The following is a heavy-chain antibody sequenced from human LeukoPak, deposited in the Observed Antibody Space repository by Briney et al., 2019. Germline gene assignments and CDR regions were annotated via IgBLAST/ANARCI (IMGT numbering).Heavy chain of an antibody. V-gene: IGHV3-48*01. CDR2: ISSSSTI. J-gene: IGHJ6*03. Sequence: GGSLRLSCAASGFTFSSYSMNWVRQAPGKGLEWVSYISSSSTIYYADSVKGRFTISRDNAKNSLYLQMNSLRAEDTAVYYCARVHYDFWSGYDMYYMDVWGKGTTVTVSS. CDR1: GFTFSSYS. CDR3: ARVHYDFWSGYDMYYMDV. D-gene: IGHD3-3*01.